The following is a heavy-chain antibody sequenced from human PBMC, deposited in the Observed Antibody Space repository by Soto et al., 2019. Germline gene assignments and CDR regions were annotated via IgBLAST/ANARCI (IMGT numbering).Heavy chain of an antibody. CDR3: ARLHYSSSFSFY. J-gene: IGHJ4*02. Sequence: SVKVSCKASGGTFSSYAISWVRQAPGQGLEWMGGIIPIFGTANYAQKFQVTISIDRSTTTAYLQWSSLKASDTAIYYCARLHYSSSFSFYWGQGTLVTVSS. D-gene: IGHD6-6*01. CDR1: GGTFSSYA. V-gene: IGHV1-69*05. CDR2: IIPIFGTA.